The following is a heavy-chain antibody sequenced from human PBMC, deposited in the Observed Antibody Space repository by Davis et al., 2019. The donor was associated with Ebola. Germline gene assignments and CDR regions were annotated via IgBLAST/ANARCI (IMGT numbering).Heavy chain of an antibody. CDR2: INHSGST. V-gene: IGHV4-34*01. J-gene: IGHJ6*02. CDR1: GGSFSGYY. CDR3: ATKPHCSGGSCYAWYYGMDV. D-gene: IGHD2-15*01. Sequence: MPSETLSLTCAVYGGSFSGYYWSWIRQPPGQGLEWIGEINHSGSTNYNPSLKSRVTISVDTSKNQFSLKLSSVTAADTAVYYCATKPHCSGGSCYAWYYGMDVWGQGTTVTVSS.